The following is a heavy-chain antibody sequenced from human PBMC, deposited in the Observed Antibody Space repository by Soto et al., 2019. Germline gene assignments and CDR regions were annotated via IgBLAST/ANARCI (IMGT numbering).Heavy chain of an antibody. Sequence: GGSLRLSCAASGFTFSSYSMNWVRQAPGKGLEWVSSISSSSSYIYYADSVKGRFTISRDNSKNTLYLQMNSLRAEDTAVYYCAKGLRPETAYDYWGQGTLVTVSS. CDR2: ISSSSSYI. D-gene: IGHD4-17*01. CDR1: GFTFSSYS. V-gene: IGHV3-21*04. J-gene: IGHJ4*02. CDR3: AKGLRPETAYDY.